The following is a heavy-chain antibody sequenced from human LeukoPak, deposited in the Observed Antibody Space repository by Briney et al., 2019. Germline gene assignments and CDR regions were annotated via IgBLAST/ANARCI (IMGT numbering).Heavy chain of an antibody. CDR3: ARDGDYGDYEVDPKWFDP. J-gene: IGHJ5*02. D-gene: IGHD4-17*01. Sequence: PGGSLRLSCAASGFTFSSYSMNWARQAPGKGLEWVSSISSSSSYIYYADSVRGRFAISRDNAKNSLYLQMNSLRAEDTAVYYCARDGDYGDYEVDPKWFDPWGQGTLVTVSS. CDR1: GFTFSSYS. V-gene: IGHV3-21*01. CDR2: ISSSSSYI.